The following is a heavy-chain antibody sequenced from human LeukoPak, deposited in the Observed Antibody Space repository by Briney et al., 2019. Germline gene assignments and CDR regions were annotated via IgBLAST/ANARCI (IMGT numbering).Heavy chain of an antibody. J-gene: IGHJ4*02. CDR1: GITFSSYA. V-gene: IGHV3-74*01. Sequence: GGSLRLSCSASGITFSSYAMHWVRQAPGKGLVWVSRINSDGSGTGYADSVKGRFTISRDNAKNTLFLQMNGLRGEDTAVYFCLRGAYGPDYWGRGTLVTVSS. CDR3: LRGAYGPDY. CDR2: INSDGSGT. D-gene: IGHD4-17*01.